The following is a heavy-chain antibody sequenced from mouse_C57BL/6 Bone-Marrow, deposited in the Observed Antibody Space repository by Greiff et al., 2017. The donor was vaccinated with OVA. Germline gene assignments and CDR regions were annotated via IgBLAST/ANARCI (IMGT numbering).Heavy chain of an antibody. V-gene: IGHV14-4*01. CDR1: GFNIKDDY. Sequence: EVQLQESGAELVRPGASVKLSCTASGFNIKDDYMHWVKQRPEQGLEWIGWIDPENGDTEYASKFQGKATITADTSSNTAYLQLSSLTSEDTAVYYCTDYGSLDYWGQGTTLTVSS. CDR2: IDPENGDT. J-gene: IGHJ2*01. CDR3: TDYGSLDY. D-gene: IGHD1-1*01.